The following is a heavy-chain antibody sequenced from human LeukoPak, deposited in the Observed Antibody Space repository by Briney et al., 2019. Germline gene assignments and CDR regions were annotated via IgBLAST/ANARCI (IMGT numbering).Heavy chain of an antibody. Sequence: GGSLRLSCAASGFTFSSYAMSWVRQAPGKGLEWVSAISGSGDSTYYADSVKGRFTISRDNSKNTLYVQINSLRAEDTAVYYCARQQTYGIVRDTAFDIWGQGTKVTISS. CDR1: GFTFSSYA. CDR2: ISGSGDST. V-gene: IGHV3-23*01. D-gene: IGHD2-21*01. CDR3: ARQQTYGIVRDTAFDI. J-gene: IGHJ3*02.